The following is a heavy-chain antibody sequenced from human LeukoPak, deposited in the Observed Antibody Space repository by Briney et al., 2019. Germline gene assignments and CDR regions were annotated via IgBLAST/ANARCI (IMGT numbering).Heavy chain of an antibody. CDR1: GFTFSSYW. Sequence: GGSLRLSYAASGFTFSSYWMSWVRQAPGKGLEWVANIKQDGSEKYYVDSVKGRFTISRDNAKNSLYLQMNSLRAEDTAVYYCARDNNIVVVVAAYYMDVWGKGTTVTVSS. CDR3: ARDNNIVVVVAAYYMDV. J-gene: IGHJ6*03. V-gene: IGHV3-7*01. CDR2: IKQDGSEK. D-gene: IGHD2-15*01.